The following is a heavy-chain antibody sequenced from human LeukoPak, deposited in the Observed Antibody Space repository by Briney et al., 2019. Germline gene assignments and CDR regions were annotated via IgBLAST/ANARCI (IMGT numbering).Heavy chain of an antibody. CDR3: AALGGGEHSYFDY. Sequence: GASVKVSCKASGDTFTNYYLHWVRQAPRQGLEWMGIITPNGGSTSFLQEFQGRVTITRDTSTSTVYMELSSLKSEDTAVYYCAALGGGEHSYFDYWGQGTLVTVSS. V-gene: IGHV1-46*01. J-gene: IGHJ4*02. CDR2: ITPNGGST. CDR1: GDTFTNYY. D-gene: IGHD1/OR15-1a*01.